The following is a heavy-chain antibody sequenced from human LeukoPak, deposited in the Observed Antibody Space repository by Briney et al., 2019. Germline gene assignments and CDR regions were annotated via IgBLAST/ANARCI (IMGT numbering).Heavy chain of an antibody. CDR1: GGTFSSYA. Sequence: SVKVSCKASGGTFSSYAISWVRQAPGQGLEWMGGIIPIFGTANYAQKFQGRVTITADESTSTAYMELSSLRSEDTAVYYCASKNGEMATITRRYYFDYWGQGTRSPSPQ. CDR3: ASKNGEMATITRRYYFDY. V-gene: IGHV1-69*13. CDR2: IIPIFGTA. D-gene: IGHD5-24*01. J-gene: IGHJ4*02.